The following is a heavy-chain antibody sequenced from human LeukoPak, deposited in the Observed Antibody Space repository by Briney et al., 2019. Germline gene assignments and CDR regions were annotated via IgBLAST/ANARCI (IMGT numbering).Heavy chain of an antibody. CDR1: GFSVRTTY. Sequence: GGSLRLSCAASGFSVRTTYMSWVRQAPGKGLEWVSVLYTGGGSDHADSVKGRFTISRDNSKNTLSLQMNSLRVEDTAIYYCTRSGYRHPYHFDSWGQGTLVTVSS. CDR2: LYTGGGS. V-gene: IGHV3-53*01. J-gene: IGHJ4*02. D-gene: IGHD3-22*01. CDR3: TRSGYRHPYHFDS.